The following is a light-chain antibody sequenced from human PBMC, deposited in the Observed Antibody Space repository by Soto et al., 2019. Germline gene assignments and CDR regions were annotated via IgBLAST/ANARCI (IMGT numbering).Light chain of an antibody. CDR1: QSISNIF. Sequence: EIVLTQSPGTLSLSPGERATLSCRASQSISNIFLAWYQQKPGQAPRVLIYGTSRRAAGIPDRFSGGGSGTDFTLTISRLEPEDFAVYYCQQYDSSRTFGQGTKV. CDR3: QQYDSSRT. CDR2: GTS. J-gene: IGKJ1*01. V-gene: IGKV3-20*01.